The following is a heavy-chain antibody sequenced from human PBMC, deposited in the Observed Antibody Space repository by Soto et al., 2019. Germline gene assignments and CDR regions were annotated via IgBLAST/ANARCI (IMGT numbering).Heavy chain of an antibody. Sequence: SQTLSLTCTAIGGSISRLYWTWIRQPPGKGLEWIGYIYYSGSTNYNPSLKSRVTISVDTSKNQFSLKLSSVTAADTAVYYCARGIAAAGLVDYWGQGTLVTVSS. D-gene: IGHD6-13*01. CDR2: IYYSGST. CDR1: GGSISRLY. CDR3: ARGIAAAGLVDY. J-gene: IGHJ4*02. V-gene: IGHV4-59*11.